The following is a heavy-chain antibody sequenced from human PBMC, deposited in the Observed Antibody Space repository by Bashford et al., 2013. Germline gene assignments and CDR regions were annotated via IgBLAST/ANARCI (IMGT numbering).Heavy chain of an antibody. CDR1: GYTFTSYD. CDR2: MNPNSGNT. Sequence: ASVKVSCKASGYTFTSYDINWVRQATGQGLEWMGWMNPNSGNTGYAQKFQGRVTMTRNTSISTAYMELSSLRSEDTAVYYCARAYIVVVPAAIRRYYGMDVWGQGTTVTGLL. V-gene: IGHV1-8*01. J-gene: IGHJ6*02. CDR3: ARAYIVVVPAAIRRYYGMDV. D-gene: IGHD2-2*02.